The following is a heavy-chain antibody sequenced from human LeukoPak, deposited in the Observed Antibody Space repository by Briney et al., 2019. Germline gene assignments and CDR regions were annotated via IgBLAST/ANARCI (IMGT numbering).Heavy chain of an antibody. V-gene: IGHV3-23*01. CDR1: GFTFSSYS. D-gene: IGHD5-12*01. Sequence: GGSLRLSCAASGFTFSSYSMNWVRQAPGKGLEWVSAISGSGGSTYYADSVKGRFTISRDNSKNTLYLQMNSLRAEDTAVYYCAKEIRVGSGYDYGYYWGQGTLVTVSS. CDR2: ISGSGGST. J-gene: IGHJ4*02. CDR3: AKEIRVGSGYDYGYY.